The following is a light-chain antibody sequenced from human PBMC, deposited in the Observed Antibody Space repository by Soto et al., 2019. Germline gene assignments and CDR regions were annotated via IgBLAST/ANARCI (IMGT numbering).Light chain of an antibody. CDR3: QQYGSSAYT. CDR1: QSISSSY. Sequence: EIVLTQSPGTLSLSPGERATLSCRASQSISSSYLAWYQQKPGQAPRLLIYAASSRATGIPDRFSGSGSGTDFTLTSSRLEPEDVAVYYCQQYGSSAYTFGQGTQLEIK. J-gene: IGKJ2*01. CDR2: AAS. V-gene: IGKV3-20*01.